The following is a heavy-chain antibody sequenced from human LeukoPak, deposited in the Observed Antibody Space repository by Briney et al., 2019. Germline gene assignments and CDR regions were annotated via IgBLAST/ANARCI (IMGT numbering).Heavy chain of an antibody. J-gene: IGHJ4*02. Sequence: GGSLRLSCAASGFTFRNYVIHWVRQAPGKGLEWVAVTSSDLNVKLYADSVKGRFTISRDNSRSTLYLQMNSLRPEDTAIYYCAREGYYGSGSPPSLYFDYWGQGTLVIVSS. V-gene: IGHV3-30-3*01. CDR2: TSSDLNVK. CDR3: AREGYYGSGSPPSLYFDY. CDR1: GFTFRNYV. D-gene: IGHD3-10*01.